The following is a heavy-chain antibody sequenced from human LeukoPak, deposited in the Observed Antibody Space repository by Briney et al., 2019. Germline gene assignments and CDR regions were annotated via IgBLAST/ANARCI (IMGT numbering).Heavy chain of an antibody. J-gene: IGHJ6*03. CDR1: GWTFSSYG. D-gene: IGHD4-17*01. CDR3: ASSTVTTTPRWSSYYYYYMDV. Sequence: GVSLRVSCAASGWTFSSYGMSLGRRAPGTGVGWVAARSGSVGSTYYADSVKGRFTISRDNAKNALYLQMNSLRAEATAVYYCASSTVTTTPRWSSYYYYYMDVWGKGTTVTVSS. V-gene: IGHV3-23*01. CDR2: RSGSVGST.